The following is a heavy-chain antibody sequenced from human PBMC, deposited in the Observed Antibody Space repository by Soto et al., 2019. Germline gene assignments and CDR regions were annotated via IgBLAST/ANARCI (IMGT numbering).Heavy chain of an antibody. V-gene: IGHV4-39*01. CDR3: ASLLLLWFGELLGGYYYYGMDV. D-gene: IGHD3-10*01. CDR2: IYYSGST. Sequence: SETLSLTCTVSGGSISSSSYYWGWIRQPPGKGLEWIGSIYYSGSTYYNPSLKSRVTISVDTSKNQFSLKLISVTAADTAVYYCASLLLLWFGELLGGYYYYGMDVWGQGTTVTVSS. J-gene: IGHJ6*02. CDR1: GGSISSSSYY.